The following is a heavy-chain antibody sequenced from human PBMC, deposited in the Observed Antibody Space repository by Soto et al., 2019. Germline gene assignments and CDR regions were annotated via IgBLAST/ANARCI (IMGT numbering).Heavy chain of an antibody. CDR3: ASGVTTVTTFYY. CDR2: IYHSGST. D-gene: IGHD4-4*01. Sequence: SETLSLTCAVSGGSISSGGYSWSWILQPPGKGLEGIGYIYHSGSTYYNPSLRSRVTISVDRSKNQFSLKLSSVTAADTAVYYCASGVTTVTTFYYWGQGTLVTVSS. CDR1: GGSISSGGYS. J-gene: IGHJ4*02. V-gene: IGHV4-30-2*01.